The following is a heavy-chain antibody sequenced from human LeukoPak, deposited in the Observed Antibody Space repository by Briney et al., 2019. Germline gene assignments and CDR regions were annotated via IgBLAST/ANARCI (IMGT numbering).Heavy chain of an antibody. CDR1: GVTFSSYS. J-gene: IGHJ4*02. CDR3: ARDGSPTTIFGVVTATAFFDY. Sequence: PGGSLRLSCAASGVTFSSYSMNWVRQAPGKGLEWVSYISSSSSITYYADSVKGRFTISRDNAKNSLSLQMNRLRAEDTAVYYCARDGSPTTIFGVVTATAFFDYWGQGTLVTVSS. CDR2: ISSSSSIT. D-gene: IGHD3-3*01. V-gene: IGHV3-48*01.